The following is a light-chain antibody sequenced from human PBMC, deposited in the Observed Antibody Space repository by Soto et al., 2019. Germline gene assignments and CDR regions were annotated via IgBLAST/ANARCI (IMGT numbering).Light chain of an antibody. J-gene: IGKJ1*01. CDR1: QGIRND. Sequence: DIQMTQSPSSLSASVGDRVTITCRASQGIRNDLGWYQQKPGKAPTLLIFAESNLRSGVPSRFSGSGSGTDFTLTISGLQPDDFATYFCQQSSSTPWTFGQGTKVDIK. V-gene: IGKV1-39*01. CDR3: QQSSSTPWT. CDR2: AES.